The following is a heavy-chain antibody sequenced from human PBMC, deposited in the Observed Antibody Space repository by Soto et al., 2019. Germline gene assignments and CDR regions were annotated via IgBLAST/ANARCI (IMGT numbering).Heavy chain of an antibody. CDR3: AGVRISFPRRGGHYYEDGMDV. Sequence: EQLVQSGAEVKKPGSSVKVSCEASGGTFSTYSISWVRQAPGHGLEWMGEVIPYFGTANHAQKFQGRVKLAVEASTSTGYMELRSLRSEDTALYYCAGVRISFPRRGGHYYEDGMDVWGQGTRVTVSS. D-gene: IGHD3-3*01. CDR2: VIPYFGTA. V-gene: IGHV1-69*01. J-gene: IGHJ6*02. CDR1: GGTFSTYS.